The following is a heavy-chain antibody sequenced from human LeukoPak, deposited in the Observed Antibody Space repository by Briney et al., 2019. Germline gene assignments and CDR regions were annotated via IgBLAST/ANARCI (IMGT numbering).Heavy chain of an antibody. D-gene: IGHD2/OR15-2a*01. CDR2: TYYKSKWYN. J-gene: IGHJ4*02. V-gene: IGHV6-1*01. CDR3: ARGILGSAGFDY. CDR1: GDSVSSNSAA. Sequence: SQTLSLTCAISGDSVSSNSAAWNWIRQSPSRGLEWLGRTYYKSKWYNDYAVAVKSRVTINPDTSKNQFSLQLTSVTPEDTALYYCARGILGSAGFDYWGQGTLVTVSS.